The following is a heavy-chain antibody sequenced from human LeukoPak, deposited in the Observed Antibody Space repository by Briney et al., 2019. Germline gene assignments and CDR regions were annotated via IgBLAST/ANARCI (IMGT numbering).Heavy chain of an antibody. CDR2: ISAYNGNT. J-gene: IGHJ5*02. Sequence: GASVKVSCKASGYTFTSYGISWVRQAPGQGLEWMGWISAYNGNTNHAQKLQGRVTMTTDTSTSTAYMELRSLRSDDTAVYYCAREDVGDYLLEVWFDPWGQGTLVTVTS. V-gene: IGHV1-18*01. D-gene: IGHD4-17*01. CDR3: AREDVGDYLLEVWFDP. CDR1: GYTFTSYG.